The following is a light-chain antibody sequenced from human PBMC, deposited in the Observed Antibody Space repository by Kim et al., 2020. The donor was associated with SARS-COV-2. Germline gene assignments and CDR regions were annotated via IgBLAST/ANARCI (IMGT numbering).Light chain of an antibody. CDR3: QQYGQSPIT. Sequence: PGDRGTLSCRASQRVSSNYLAWYQQRLGQSPRLLIYGASNRATGIPDRFSGSGSGTDFTLTISRLEPEDFAVYYCQQYGQSPITFGQGTRLEIK. V-gene: IGKV3-20*01. CDR2: GAS. CDR1: QRVSSNY. J-gene: IGKJ5*01.